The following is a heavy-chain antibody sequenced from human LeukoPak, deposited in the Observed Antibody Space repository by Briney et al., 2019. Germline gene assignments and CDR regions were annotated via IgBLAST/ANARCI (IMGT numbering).Heavy chain of an antibody. Sequence: GGSLRLSCAASGFTVSSNNMNWVRQAPGKGLEWVSVVYSSGNTYDADSVKGRFTISRDNSKNTLYLQMNSLRAEDTAVYYCAKDSTVTTRPDAFDIWGQGTMVTVSS. V-gene: IGHV3-53*01. D-gene: IGHD4-17*01. CDR1: GFTVSSNN. CDR2: VYSSGNT. J-gene: IGHJ3*02. CDR3: AKDSTVTTRPDAFDI.